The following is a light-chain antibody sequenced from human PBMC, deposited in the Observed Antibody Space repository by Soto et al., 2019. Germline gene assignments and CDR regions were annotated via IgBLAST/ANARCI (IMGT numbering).Light chain of an antibody. CDR3: QQYGSSRWT. CDR1: QSVSSSY. CDR2: GAS. V-gene: IGKV3-20*01. Sequence: ILLPQSPGTLSLSPGERATLSCRASQSVSSSYLAWYQQNRGQAPRLLIYGASSRAPGIPDRFGGSGSGTDFTLTISRLEPEDFAVYYCQQYGSSRWTFGQGTKVEIK. J-gene: IGKJ1*01.